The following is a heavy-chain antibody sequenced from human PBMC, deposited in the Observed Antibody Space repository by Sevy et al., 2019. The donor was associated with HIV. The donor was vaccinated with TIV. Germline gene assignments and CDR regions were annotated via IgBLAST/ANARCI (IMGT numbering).Heavy chain of an antibody. CDR3: GGEGGGVTGYYYSYHGMDV. CDR1: GASISSSYY. V-gene: IGHV4-59*12. Sequence: SETLSLTCTVSGASISSSYYWNWIRQSPGKGLEWIGCIYYSGGPIYNPSLKSRVTISQDMSRNRFSLNLTSVTAADTALYYWGGEGGGVTGYYYSYHGMDVWGRGTTVTVSS. CDR2: IYYSGGP. J-gene: IGHJ6*02. D-gene: IGHD3-16*01.